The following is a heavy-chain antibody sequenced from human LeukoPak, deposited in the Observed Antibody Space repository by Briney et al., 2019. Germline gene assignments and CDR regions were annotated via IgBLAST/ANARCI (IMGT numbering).Heavy chain of an antibody. CDR3: ARGGVLKSVDY. Sequence: SETLSLTCTVSGGSISTSSYYWGWVRQPPGKGLEWIGNIFYSGSTYYSPSLKSRVTISLDTSRNQFSLKLNSVTAADTAVYYCARGGVLKSVDYWGQGTLVAVSS. D-gene: IGHD3-16*01. CDR1: GGSISTSSYY. CDR2: IFYSGST. J-gene: IGHJ4*02. V-gene: IGHV4-39*07.